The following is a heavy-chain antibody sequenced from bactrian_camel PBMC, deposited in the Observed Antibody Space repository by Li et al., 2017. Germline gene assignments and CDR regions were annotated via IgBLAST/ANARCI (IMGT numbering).Heavy chain of an antibody. CDR2: MNSDRTT. D-gene: IGHD2*01. Sequence: VQLVESGGGSVQHGGSLKLSCVGSGFRTSNCGMGWYRQAPGKERELVSTMNSDRTTRYSESVKGRFTISRDKAKNTLYLQMDSLKTEDTGVYYCAACRSCSGGVCNGDFAYWGQGTQVTVS. V-gene: IGHV3S53*01. CDR1: GFRTSNCG. CDR3: AACRSCSGGVCNGDFAY. J-gene: IGHJ6*01.